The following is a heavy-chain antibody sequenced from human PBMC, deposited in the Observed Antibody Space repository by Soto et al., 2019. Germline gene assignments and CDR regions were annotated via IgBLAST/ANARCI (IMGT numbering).Heavy chain of an antibody. CDR3: ARRYAGNFDY. V-gene: IGHV4-59*01. Sequence: SETLSLTCTVSGGSISSYYWSWIRQPPGKGLEWIGYIYYSGSTNYNPSLKCRVTISVDTSKNQFSLKLSSVTAADTAVYYCARRYAGNFDYWGQGTLVTVSS. D-gene: IGHD2-8*01. CDR1: GGSISSYY. J-gene: IGHJ4*02. CDR2: IYYSGST.